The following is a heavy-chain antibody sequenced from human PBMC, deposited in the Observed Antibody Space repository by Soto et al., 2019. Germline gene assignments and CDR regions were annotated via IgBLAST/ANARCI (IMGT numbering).Heavy chain of an antibody. CDR1: GFTFSRSN. CDR2: ISDGSTYI. D-gene: IGHD2-2*01. Sequence: GGSLRLYCVASGFTFSRSNMKWVRQAPGKGLEWVSSISDGSTYIYYADSVKGRFTVSRDNAKNSLYLQMDSLRVEDTAVYYCTRAYSSSFADWGQGTLVTVSS. CDR3: TRAYSSSFAD. J-gene: IGHJ4*02. V-gene: IGHV3-21*01.